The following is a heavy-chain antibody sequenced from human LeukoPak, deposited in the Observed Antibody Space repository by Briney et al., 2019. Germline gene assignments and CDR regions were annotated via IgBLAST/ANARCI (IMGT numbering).Heavy chain of an antibody. CDR2: IYYSGNT. D-gene: IGHD2-15*01. Sequence: SETLSLTCTVSGGSISGYYWSWFRQPPGKELEWIAYIYYSGNTNYSPSLKSRVSISVDTSDNRFSLRLSSMTAADTAVYYCARHYSLSNAANAFDIWGQGKMVTVSS. J-gene: IGHJ3*02. CDR1: GGSISGYY. V-gene: IGHV4-59*08. CDR3: ARHYSLSNAANAFDI.